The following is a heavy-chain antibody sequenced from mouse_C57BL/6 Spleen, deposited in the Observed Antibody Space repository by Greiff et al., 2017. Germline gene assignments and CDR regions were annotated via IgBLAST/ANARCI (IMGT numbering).Heavy chain of an antibody. V-gene: IGHV14-1*01. D-gene: IGHD1-1*01. CDR3: TCYYYGSSEGWFAY. Sequence: VQLKQSGAELVRPGASVKLSCTASGFNIKDYYMHWVKQRPEQGLEWIGRIDPEDGDTEYAPKFQGKATMTADTSSNTAYLQLSSLTSEDTAVYYCTCYYYGSSEGWFAYWGQGTLVTVSA. J-gene: IGHJ3*01. CDR1: GFNIKDYY. CDR2: IDPEDGDT.